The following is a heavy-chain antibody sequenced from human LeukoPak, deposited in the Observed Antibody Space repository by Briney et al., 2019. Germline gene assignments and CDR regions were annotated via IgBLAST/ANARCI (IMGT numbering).Heavy chain of an antibody. CDR1: GFTFSSYG. J-gene: IGHJ4*02. V-gene: IGHV3-30*18. CDR2: ISYVGSNK. D-gene: IGHD1-1*01. Sequence: GGSLRLSCAASGFTFSSYGMHWVRQAPGKGLEWVAVISYVGSNKYYADSVKGRFTISRDNSKNTLYLQMNSLRAEDTAVYYCAKEVQFWGQGTLVTVSS. CDR3: AKEVQF.